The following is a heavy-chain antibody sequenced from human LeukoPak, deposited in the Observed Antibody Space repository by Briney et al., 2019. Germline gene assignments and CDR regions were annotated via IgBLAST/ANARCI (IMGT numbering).Heavy chain of an antibody. CDR2: IYYSGSI. CDR3: ARHILTGFYYYYGMDV. J-gene: IGHJ6*02. V-gene: IGHV4-59*08. D-gene: IGHD3-9*01. CDR1: GGSISSYY. Sequence: SETLSLTCTVSGGSISSYYWSWIRQHPGKGLEWIGYIYYSGSINYNPSLKSRVTISVDTSKNQFSLKLSSVTAADTAVYYCARHILTGFYYYYGMDVWGQGTTVTVSS.